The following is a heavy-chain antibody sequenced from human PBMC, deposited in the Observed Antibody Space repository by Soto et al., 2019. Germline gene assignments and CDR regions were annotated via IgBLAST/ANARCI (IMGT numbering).Heavy chain of an antibody. CDR2: INGEGTIT. V-gene: IGHV3-74*01. D-gene: IGHD6-19*01. CDR1: GFSFNNYY. Sequence: EVQLVESGGGLVQPGESLRLSCAASGFSFNNYYMHWVRQAPGTGLVWVSRINGEGTITSYADSVKDRFTISRDNAKNTLYLQMNSLRAEDAAVYYCTRGGAVAAVDIWGQGTMVTVSS. CDR3: TRGGAVAAVDI. J-gene: IGHJ3*02.